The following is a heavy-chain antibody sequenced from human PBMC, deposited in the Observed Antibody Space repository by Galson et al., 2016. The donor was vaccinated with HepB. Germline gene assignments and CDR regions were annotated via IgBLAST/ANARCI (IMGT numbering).Heavy chain of an antibody. V-gene: IGHV3-11*01. CDR2: ISSGGGPT. J-gene: IGHJ6*02. Sequence: SLRLSCAASGFRFSDHYMSWIRQVPGKGLESIARISSGGGPTYYAESVWGRFTISRDDAKNSLYLQLNRLRAEDTAVYFCARDPDTASKVDVWGQGTSVIVSS. D-gene: IGHD5-18*01. CDR3: ARDPDTASKVDV. CDR1: GFRFSDHY.